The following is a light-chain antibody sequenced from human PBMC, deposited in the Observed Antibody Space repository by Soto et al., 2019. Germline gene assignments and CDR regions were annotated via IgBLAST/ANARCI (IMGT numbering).Light chain of an antibody. V-gene: IGKV3D-15*01. Sequence: DIVMTQSPATLSVSLGERVTLSCRASQTASSYLAWYQQKPGQAPKLLIYAASSTATCIPSRFSGSGSGTDFTLTISRLEPEDFAIYYCQQNDTSSRTFGGGTKVDI. CDR1: QTASSY. J-gene: IGKJ4*02. CDR3: QQNDTSSRT. CDR2: AAS.